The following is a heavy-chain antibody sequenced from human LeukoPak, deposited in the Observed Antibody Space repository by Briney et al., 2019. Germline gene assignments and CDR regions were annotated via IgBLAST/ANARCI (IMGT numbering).Heavy chain of an antibody. CDR3: ATARGSVVVPAAIDRWFDP. CDR2: INPNSGGT. V-gene: IGHV1-2*02. D-gene: IGHD2-2*01. CDR1: GYTFTGYY. J-gene: IGHJ5*02. Sequence: ASVKVSCKASGYTFTGYYMHWVRQAPGQGLEWMGWINPNSGGTNYAQKFQGRVTMTRDTSISTAYMELSRLRSDDTAVYYCATARGSVVVPAAIDRWFDPWGQGTLVTVSS.